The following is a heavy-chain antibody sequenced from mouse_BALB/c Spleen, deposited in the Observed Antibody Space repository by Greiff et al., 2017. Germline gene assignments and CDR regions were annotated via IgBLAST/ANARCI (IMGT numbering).Heavy chain of an antibody. CDR1: GYTFTDYN. CDR3: AMGGSSGYEDYAMDY. D-gene: IGHD3-1*01. V-gene: IGHV1-18*01. CDR2: INPNNGGT. J-gene: IGHJ4*01. Sequence: EVQLQQSGPELVKPGASVKIPCKASGYTFTDYNMDWVKQSHGKSLEWIGDINPNNGGTIYNQKFKGKATLTVDKSSSTAYMELRSLTSEDTAVYYCAMGGSSGYEDYAMDYWGQGTSVTVSS.